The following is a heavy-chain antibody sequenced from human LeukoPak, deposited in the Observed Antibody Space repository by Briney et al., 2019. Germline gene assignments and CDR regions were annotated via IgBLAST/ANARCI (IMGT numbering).Heavy chain of an antibody. J-gene: IGHJ4*02. CDR3: TRSGTDIFAF. Sequence: ASVKVSCKASGYTFIDYYIHWVRQAPGQGLEWVGWIKSISGGTNYAQKFQGGVTITRDTSINTAYMDLTNLSSDDTAVYYCTRSGTDIFAFWGQGTLVTVSS. CDR2: IKSISGGT. CDR1: GYTFIDYY. D-gene: IGHD3-3*02. V-gene: IGHV1-2*02.